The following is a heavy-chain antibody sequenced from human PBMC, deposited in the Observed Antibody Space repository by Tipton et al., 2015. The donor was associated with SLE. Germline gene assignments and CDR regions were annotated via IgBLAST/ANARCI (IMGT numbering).Heavy chain of an antibody. CDR3: ARRTIFEVVIMV. Sequence: TLSLTCTVSGDSISRSSYYWGWIRQPPGKGLEWIGSIDYSGSTYYNPSLKSRISISVDTSKNQFSLKLSSVTAADTAVYYCARRTIFEVVIMVWGQGTLVTVSS. J-gene: IGHJ4*02. V-gene: IGHV4-39*01. CDR1: GDSISRSSYY. D-gene: IGHD3-3*01. CDR2: IDYSGST.